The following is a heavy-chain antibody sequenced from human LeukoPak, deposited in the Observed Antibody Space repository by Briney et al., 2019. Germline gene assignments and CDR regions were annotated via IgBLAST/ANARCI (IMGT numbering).Heavy chain of an antibody. Sequence: SSVNVSCKASGGTFSSYAISWVRQAPGQGLEWMGRIILILGIANYAQQSQGRVTITADKSTSTDYMELSSLRSEDTAVYYCASREGGPEILWFGESPFDYWGQGTLVTVSS. V-gene: IGHV1-69*04. CDR3: ASREGGPEILWFGESPFDY. CDR2: IILILGIA. CDR1: GGTFSSYA. J-gene: IGHJ4*02. D-gene: IGHD3-10*01.